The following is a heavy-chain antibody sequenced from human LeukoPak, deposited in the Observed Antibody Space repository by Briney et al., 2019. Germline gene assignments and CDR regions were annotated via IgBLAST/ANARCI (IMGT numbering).Heavy chain of an antibody. V-gene: IGHV4-34*01. Sequence: SETLSLTCAVYGGSSSGYYWSWIRQPPGKGLEWIGEINHSGSTNYNPSHKSRVTISVDTSKNQFSMKLSSVTAEDTAVHYCASVYIGYWGQGTLVTVSS. J-gene: IGHJ4*02. CDR2: INHSGST. CDR3: ASVYIGY. D-gene: IGHD1-14*01. CDR1: GGSSSGYY.